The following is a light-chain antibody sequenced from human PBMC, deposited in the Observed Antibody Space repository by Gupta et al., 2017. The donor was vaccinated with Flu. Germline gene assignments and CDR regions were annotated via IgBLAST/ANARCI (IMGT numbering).Light chain of an antibody. J-gene: IGKJ5*01. CDR1: QSAGSY. CDR3: QHRNS. CDR2: DAS. V-gene: IGKV3-11*01. Sequence: EIVLPRSQGTLSLSPGERATLSCRASQSAGSYLAWYQRRPGQAPRLLIFDASNRATAIPARFSGSGSGTDFTLTISSLEPEDFAIYFCQHRNSFGQGTRLEIK.